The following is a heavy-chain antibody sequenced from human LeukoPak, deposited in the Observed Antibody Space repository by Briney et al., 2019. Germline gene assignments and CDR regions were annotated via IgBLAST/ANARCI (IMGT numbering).Heavy chain of an antibody. CDR2: IYYSGST. CDR3: ARDHGDAFDI. Sequence: SSETLSLTCTVSGGSISSYYWSWIRQPPGKGLEWIGYIYYSGSTNYNPSLKSRVTISVDTSKNQFSLKLSSVTAADTAVYYCARDHGDAFDIWGQGTMVTVSS. V-gene: IGHV4-59*01. CDR1: GGSISSYY. J-gene: IGHJ3*02.